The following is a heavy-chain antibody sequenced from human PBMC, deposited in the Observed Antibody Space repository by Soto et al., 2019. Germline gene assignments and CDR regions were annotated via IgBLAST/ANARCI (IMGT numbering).Heavy chain of an antibody. Sequence: EVQLLESGGGLVQPGGSLRLSCAASGFTFSSYAMSWVRQAPGKGLEWVSAISGSGGSTYYADSVKGRFTISRDNSKNTLYLQMNSLRAEDTAVYYCAKDRDIVVVVAPLFDYWGQGTLVTVSS. V-gene: IGHV3-23*01. CDR1: GFTFSSYA. D-gene: IGHD2-15*01. CDR2: ISGSGGST. CDR3: AKDRDIVVVVAPLFDY. J-gene: IGHJ4*02.